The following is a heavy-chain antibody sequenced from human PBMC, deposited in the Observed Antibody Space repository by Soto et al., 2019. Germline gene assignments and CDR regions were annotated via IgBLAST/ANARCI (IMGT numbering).Heavy chain of an antibody. CDR1: GGSFSGYY. J-gene: IGHJ4*02. D-gene: IGHD3-9*01. V-gene: IGHV4-34*01. Sequence: SETLSLTCAVYGGSFSGYYWSWIRQPPGKGLEWIGEINHSGSTNYNPSLKSRVTISVDTSKNQFSLKLSSVTAADTAVYYCARGGLLTGYRFDYWGQGTLVTVSS. CDR3: ARGGLLTGYRFDY. CDR2: INHSGST.